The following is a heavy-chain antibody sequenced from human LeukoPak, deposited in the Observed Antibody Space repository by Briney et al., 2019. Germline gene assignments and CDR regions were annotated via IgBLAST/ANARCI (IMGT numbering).Heavy chain of an antibody. CDR2: IIPILGIA. J-gene: IGHJ4*02. CDR3: ARGLTIFGVPFDY. D-gene: IGHD3-3*01. CDR1: GGTFSSYT. Sequence: ASVKVSCKASGGTFSSYTISWVRQAPGQGREWMGRIIPILGIANYAQKFQGRVTITADKSTSTAYMELSSLRSEDTAVYYCARGLTIFGVPFDYWGQGTLVTVSS. V-gene: IGHV1-69*02.